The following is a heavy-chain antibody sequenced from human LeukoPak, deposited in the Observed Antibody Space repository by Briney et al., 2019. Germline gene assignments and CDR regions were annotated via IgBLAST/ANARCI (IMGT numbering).Heavy chain of an antibody. CDR2: IYSGRST. Sequence: PSETLSLTCTVSGGSISSFYWTWIRQPPGKGLEWLGHIYSGRSTNYNPSLKSRVTISVDMSKNQFYLKLSSVTAADTAVYYCARAAYCSSTSCYWFDPWGQGTLVTVSS. J-gene: IGHJ5*02. V-gene: IGHV4-59*01. D-gene: IGHD2-2*01. CDR3: ARAAYCSSTSCYWFDP. CDR1: GGSISSFY.